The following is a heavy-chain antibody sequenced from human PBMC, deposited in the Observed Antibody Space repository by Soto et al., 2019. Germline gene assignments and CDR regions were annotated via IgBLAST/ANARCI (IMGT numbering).Heavy chain of an antibody. Sequence: PSETLSLTCTVSGGSIRNYYWSWVRQPPGKGLEWIGGIYYIGDTNYNPSPKSRVTISVDTSKNQFSLGLSSVTGADTAVFYCVRDQVFFTGDNCFAPGGQETLVTVS. CDR1: GGSIRNYY. V-gene: IGHV4-59*01. J-gene: IGHJ5*02. CDR3: VRDQVFFTGDNCFAP. CDR2: IYYIGDT. D-gene: IGHD3-16*01.